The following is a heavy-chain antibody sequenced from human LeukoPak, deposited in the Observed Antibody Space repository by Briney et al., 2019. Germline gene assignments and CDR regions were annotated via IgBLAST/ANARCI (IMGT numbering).Heavy chain of an antibody. Sequence: GGSLRLSCAVSGFTFNDYGMSWDRQAPGKGLEWVSGINWNGGSTGYADSVKGRFTISRDNAKKSVYLKMNSLRGEDTALYYCARDYCGGDCYPFDYWGQGTLVTVSS. CDR3: ARDYCGGDCYPFDY. D-gene: IGHD2-21*02. J-gene: IGHJ4*02. CDR2: INWNGGST. V-gene: IGHV3-20*04. CDR1: GFTFNDYG.